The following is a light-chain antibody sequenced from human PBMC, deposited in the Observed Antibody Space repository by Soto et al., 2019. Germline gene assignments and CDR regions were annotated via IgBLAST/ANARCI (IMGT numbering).Light chain of an antibody. J-gene: IGLJ2*01. CDR3: SSYTSSSTLV. V-gene: IGLV2-14*01. CDR2: EVN. Sequence: QSALTQPASVSGSPGQSITISCTGTGSDVGGYDYVSWYQHHPGKAPKVMIYEVNNRPSGVSNRFSGSKSGNTASLAISRLQAEDEADYYCSSYTSSSTLVFGGGTQLTVL. CDR1: GSDVGGYDY.